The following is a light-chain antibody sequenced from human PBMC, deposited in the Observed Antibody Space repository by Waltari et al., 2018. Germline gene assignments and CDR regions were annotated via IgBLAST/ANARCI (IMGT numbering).Light chain of an antibody. V-gene: IGLV1-44*01. CDR3: SSRELSGHVV. CDR1: SSNIGSNI. CDR2: RND. Sequence: QSVLTQPPSASGAPGQRVTISCSGSSSNIGSNIVNWYQQVPGTTPKRLIYRNDQRPSGVPDRFSGSSSGNTASLIITGAQAEDEADYYCSSRELSGHVVFGGGTRLTVL. J-gene: IGLJ2*01.